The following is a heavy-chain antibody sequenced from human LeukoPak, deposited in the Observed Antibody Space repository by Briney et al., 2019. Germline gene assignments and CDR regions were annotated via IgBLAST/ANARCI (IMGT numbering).Heavy chain of an antibody. D-gene: IGHD1-26*01. V-gene: IGHV3-64*01. CDR2: ISSNGGST. CDR1: GFTFSSYA. J-gene: IGHJ6*04. CDR3: ARAHGATRANQAMDV. Sequence: GGSLRLSCAASGFTFSSYAMHWVRQAPGKGVEYVSAISSNGGSTYYANSVKGRFTISRDNSKNTLYLQMGSLRAEDMAVYYCARAHGATRANQAMDVWGKGTTVTISS.